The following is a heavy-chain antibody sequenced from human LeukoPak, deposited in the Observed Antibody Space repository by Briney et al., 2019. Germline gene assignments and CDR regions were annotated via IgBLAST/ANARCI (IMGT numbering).Heavy chain of an antibody. V-gene: IGHV3-21*01. CDR3: ARDTERMPFDY. CDR2: ISSGSKSI. CDR1: GFTFNTYI. D-gene: IGHD2-15*01. J-gene: IGHJ4*02. Sequence: GGSLRLSCVASGFTFNTYIMNWVRQAPGKGLEWVSSISSGSKSIYYADSVKGRFTIYRDNAKNSLYLQMNSLRAEDTGVYFCARDTERMPFDYWGQGTLVTVSS.